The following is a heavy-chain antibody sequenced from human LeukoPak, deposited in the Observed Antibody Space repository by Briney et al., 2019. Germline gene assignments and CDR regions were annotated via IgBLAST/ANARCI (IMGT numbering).Heavy chain of an antibody. D-gene: IGHD3-10*01. V-gene: IGHV3-23*01. Sequence: GGSLRLSCAGSGFTFSNYAMSWVRQAPGKGLEWVSGISASGGSTYYADSVKGRFTISRDNSKNTLYLQMNSLRAEDTAVYYCAKDISGLPEYFQHWGQGTLVTVSS. J-gene: IGHJ1*01. CDR3: AKDISGLPEYFQH. CDR2: ISASGGST. CDR1: GFTFSNYA.